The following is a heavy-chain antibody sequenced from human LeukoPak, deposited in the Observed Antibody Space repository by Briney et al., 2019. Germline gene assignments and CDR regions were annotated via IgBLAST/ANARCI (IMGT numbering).Heavy chain of an antibody. J-gene: IGHJ4*02. Sequence: SETLSLTCAVYGGSFSGYYWSWIRQPPGKGLEWIGEINHSGSTNYNPSLKSRVTISVDTSKNQFSLKLSSVTAADTAVYYCARHSIYGSGGFDYWGQGTLVTVSS. CDR1: GGSFSGYY. CDR3: ARHSIYGSGGFDY. V-gene: IGHV4-34*01. CDR2: INHSGST. D-gene: IGHD3-10*01.